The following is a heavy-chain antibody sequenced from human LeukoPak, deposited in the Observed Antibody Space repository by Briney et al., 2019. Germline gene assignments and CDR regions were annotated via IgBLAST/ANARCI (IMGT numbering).Heavy chain of an antibody. Sequence: SETLSLTCTVSGGSVSSGGYYWSWIRQPPGKGLDWIGYVYDGGSGKYKPSLNSRVTISIDTSKNQFSLKLNSVTAADTAVYYCARLRSGGYFEYWGQGTLVTVSS. D-gene: IGHD4-17*01. V-gene: IGHV4-61*08. CDR3: ARLRSGGYFEY. CDR2: VYDGGSG. J-gene: IGHJ4*02. CDR1: GGSVSSGGYY.